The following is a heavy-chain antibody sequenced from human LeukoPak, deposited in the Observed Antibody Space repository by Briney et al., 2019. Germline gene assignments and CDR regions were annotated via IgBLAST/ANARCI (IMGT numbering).Heavy chain of an antibody. CDR3: ARATGSWGHDGFDI. CDR1: GYTFSSYG. J-gene: IGHJ3*02. D-gene: IGHD3-16*01. V-gene: IGHV1-18*01. CDR2: ISGSSSNT. Sequence: GASVKVSCKASGYTFSSYGMSWVRQAPGQGLEWMGWISGSSSNTNYAQRLQGRVTMTTDTSTTTAYMELRSLRSDDTAVYYCARATGSWGHDGFDIWGQGTMVTVSS.